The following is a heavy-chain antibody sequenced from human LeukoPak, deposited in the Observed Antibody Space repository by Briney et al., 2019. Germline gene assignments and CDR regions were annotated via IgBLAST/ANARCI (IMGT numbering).Heavy chain of an antibody. J-gene: IGHJ2*01. V-gene: IGHV4-30-4*01. Sequence: SQTLSLTCTVSGGSISSGDYYWSWIRQPPGKGLEWIGYIYYSGSTYYNPSLKSRVTISVDTSKNQFSLKLSSVTAADTAVYYCARARGDIVVVPAAQRDWYFDLWGRGTLVTVSS. CDR1: GGSISSGDYY. CDR3: ARARGDIVVVPAAQRDWYFDL. D-gene: IGHD2-2*01. CDR2: IYYSGST.